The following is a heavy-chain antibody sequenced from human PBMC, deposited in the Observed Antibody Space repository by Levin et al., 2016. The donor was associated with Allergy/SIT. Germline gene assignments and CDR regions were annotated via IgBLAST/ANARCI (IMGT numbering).Heavy chain of an antibody. V-gene: IGHV4-39*01. Sequence: SETLSLTCTVSGGSISSSSYYWGWIRQPPGKGLEWIGSIYYSGSTYYNPSLKSRVTISVDTSKNQFSLKLSSVTAADTAVYYCASPPSALYWYFDLWGRGTLVTVSS. D-gene: IGHD3-3*01. CDR1: GGSISSSSYY. J-gene: IGHJ2*01. CDR2: IYYSGST. CDR3: ASPPSALYWYFDL.